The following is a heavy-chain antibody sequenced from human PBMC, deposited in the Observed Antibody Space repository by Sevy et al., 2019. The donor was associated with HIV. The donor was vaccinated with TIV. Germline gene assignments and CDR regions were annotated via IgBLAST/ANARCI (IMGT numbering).Heavy chain of an antibody. CDR3: ARDLKYGSGSYTQIHYYYGMDV. D-gene: IGHD3-10*01. J-gene: IGHJ6*02. CDR1: GFTFSSYG. CDR2: IWYDGSNK. Sequence: GGSLRLSCAASGFTFSSYGMHWVRQAPGKGLEWVAVIWYDGSNKYYADSVKGRFTISRDNSKNTLYLQMNSLRAEDTAVYYCARDLKYGSGSYTQIHYYYGMDVWGQGTTVTVSS. V-gene: IGHV3-33*01.